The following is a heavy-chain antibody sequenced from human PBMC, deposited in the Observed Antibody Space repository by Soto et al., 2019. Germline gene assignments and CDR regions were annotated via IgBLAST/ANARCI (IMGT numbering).Heavy chain of an antibody. CDR2: IYYSGST. V-gene: IGHV4-30-4*01. CDR1: GGSISSGDYY. Sequence: TLSLTCTVSGGSISSGDYYWSWIRQPPGKVLEWIGYIYYSGSTYYNPSLKSRVTISVDTSKNQFSLKLSSVTAADTAVYYCARDAKGATYGSGSYRHYYYYGMDVWGQGTTVTVSS. J-gene: IGHJ6*02. D-gene: IGHD3-10*01. CDR3: ARDAKGATYGSGSYRHYYYYGMDV.